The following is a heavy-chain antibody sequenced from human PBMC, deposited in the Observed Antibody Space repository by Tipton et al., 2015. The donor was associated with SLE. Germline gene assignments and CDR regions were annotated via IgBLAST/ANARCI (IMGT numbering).Heavy chain of an antibody. D-gene: IGHD3-22*01. J-gene: IGHJ5*02. Sequence: TLSLTCAVYGGSFSGYYWSWIRQPPGKGLEWIGEINHSGSTNYNPSLKSRVTISVDTSKNQFSLKLSSVTAADTAVYYCARVQGYDSSGYLGWFDPWGQGTLVTVSS. CDR3: ARVQGYDSSGYLGWFDP. CDR1: GGSFSGYY. CDR2: INHSGST. V-gene: IGHV4-34*01.